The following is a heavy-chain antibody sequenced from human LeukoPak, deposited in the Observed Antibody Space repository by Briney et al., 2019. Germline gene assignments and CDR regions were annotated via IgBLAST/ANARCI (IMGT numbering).Heavy chain of an antibody. Sequence: SETLSLTCTVSGGSISSGSYYWSWIRQPAGKGLEWIGRIYTSGSTNYYPSLKSRVTISVDTSKNQFSLKLSSVTAADTAVYYCARDVTIFGVVSYMDVWGKGTTVTVSS. CDR2: IYTSGST. V-gene: IGHV4-61*02. J-gene: IGHJ6*03. CDR1: GGSISSGSYY. CDR3: ARDVTIFGVVSYMDV. D-gene: IGHD3-3*01.